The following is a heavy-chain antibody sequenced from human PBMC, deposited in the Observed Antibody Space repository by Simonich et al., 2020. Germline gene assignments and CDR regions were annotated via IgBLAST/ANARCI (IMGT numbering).Heavy chain of an antibody. CDR2: IYHSGST. Sequence: QVQLQQWGAGLVKPSETLSLTCAVSGYSISSGYYWGWIRQPPGKGLEWIGRIYHSGSTSYNPSRKSRVTISVDTSKNQFSLKLGSVTAADTAVYYCARVVGLAAAAADGAFDIWGQGTMVTVSS. J-gene: IGHJ3*02. V-gene: IGHV4-38-2*01. CDR3: ARVVGLAAAAADGAFDI. CDR1: GYSISSGYY. D-gene: IGHD6-13*01.